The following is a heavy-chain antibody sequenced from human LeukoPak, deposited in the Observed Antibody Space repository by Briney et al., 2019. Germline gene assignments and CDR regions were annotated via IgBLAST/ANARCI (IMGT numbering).Heavy chain of an antibody. CDR1: GYTFTSYG. CDR3: ARGYYDFWSGYYPDYYYYYYMDV. Sequence: ASVKVSCKASGYTFTSYGISWVRQAPGQGLEWMGWISAYNGNTNYAQKLQGRVTMTTDTSTSRAYMEMRSLRSDDTAVYYCARGYYDFWSGYYPDYYYYYYMDVWGKGTTVTVSS. J-gene: IGHJ6*03. CDR2: ISAYNGNT. V-gene: IGHV1-18*01. D-gene: IGHD3-3*01.